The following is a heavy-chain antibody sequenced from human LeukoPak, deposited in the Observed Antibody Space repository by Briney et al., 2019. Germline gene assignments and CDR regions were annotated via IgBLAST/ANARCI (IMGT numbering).Heavy chain of an antibody. CDR2: ISYDGSNK. Sequence: GRSLRLSCAASGLTFSSYAMHWVRQAPGKGLEWVAVISYDGSNKYYADSVKGRFTISRDNSKNTLYLQMNSLRAEDTAVYYCARVPGIAAAGNFDPWGQGTLVTVSS. J-gene: IGHJ5*02. CDR1: GLTFSSYA. D-gene: IGHD6-13*01. CDR3: ARVPGIAAAGNFDP. V-gene: IGHV3-30-3*01.